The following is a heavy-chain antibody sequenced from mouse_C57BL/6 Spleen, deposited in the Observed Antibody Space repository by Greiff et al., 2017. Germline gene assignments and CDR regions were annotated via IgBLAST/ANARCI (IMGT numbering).Heavy chain of an antibody. V-gene: IGHV5-4*01. CDR1: GFTFSSYA. Sequence: EVKLVESGGGLVKPGGSLKLSCAASGFTFSSYAMSWVRQTPEKRLEWVATISDGGSYTYYPDNVKGRFTISRDNAKNNLYLQMSHLKSEDTAMYYCARDIGAAWFAYWGQGTLVTVSA. J-gene: IGHJ3*01. D-gene: IGHD2-14*01. CDR2: ISDGGSYT. CDR3: ARDIGAAWFAY.